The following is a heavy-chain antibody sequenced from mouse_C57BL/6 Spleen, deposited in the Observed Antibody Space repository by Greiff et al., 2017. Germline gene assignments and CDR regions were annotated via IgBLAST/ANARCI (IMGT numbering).Heavy chain of an antibody. Sequence: EVKLVESGGGLVKPGGSLKLSCAASGFTFSSYAMSWVRQTPEKRLEWVATISDGGSYTYYPDNVKGRVTISRDNAKTNLYLQMSHLKSQNTAMYYCSRDGNSNLYAMDYWGQGTSVTVSS. V-gene: IGHV5-4*01. CDR1: GFTFSSYA. J-gene: IGHJ4*01. CDR2: ISDGGSYT. D-gene: IGHD2-1*01. CDR3: SRDGNSNLYAMDY.